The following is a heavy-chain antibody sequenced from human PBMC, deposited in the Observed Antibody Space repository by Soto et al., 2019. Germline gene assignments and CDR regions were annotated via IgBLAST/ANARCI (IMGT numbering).Heavy chain of an antibody. Sequence: GGSLRLSCAASGFTFSSYGMHWVRQAPGKGLEWVAVISYDGSNKYYADSVKGRFTISRDNSKNTLYLQMNSLRAEDTAVYYCAKGKYSSRWCRPYYYGKDVWSQGTTVTVSS. CDR1: GFTFSSYG. CDR2: ISYDGSNK. CDR3: AKGKYSSRWCRPYYYGKDV. V-gene: IGHV3-30*18. J-gene: IGHJ6*02. D-gene: IGHD6-13*01.